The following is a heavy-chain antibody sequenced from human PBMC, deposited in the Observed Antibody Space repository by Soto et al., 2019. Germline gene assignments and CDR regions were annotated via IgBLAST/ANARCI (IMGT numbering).Heavy chain of an antibody. V-gene: IGHV4-34*01. Sequence: LEPLSLTYSVDGGSFSGYYWSWIRQPPGKGLEWIGEINHSGSTNYNPSLKSRVTISVDTSKNQFSLKLSSVTAADTAVYYCARARVGARRFDYWGQGTLVTVSS. CDR2: INHSGST. D-gene: IGHD1-26*01. J-gene: IGHJ4*02. CDR3: ARARVGARRFDY. CDR1: GGSFSGYY.